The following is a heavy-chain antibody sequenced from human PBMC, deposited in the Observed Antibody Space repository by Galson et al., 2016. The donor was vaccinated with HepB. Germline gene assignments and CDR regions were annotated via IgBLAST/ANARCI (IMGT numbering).Heavy chain of an antibody. CDR3: TRSLSRVAAWFDP. V-gene: IGHV3-73*01. CDR1: GFTSSGSA. Sequence: SLRLSCAASGFTSSGSAMHWVRQASGKGLEWVGRIRSKANSYATAYAASVKGRFTISRDDSKNTAYLQMNSLKTEDTAVYYCTRSLSRVAAWFDPWGQGTLVTVSS. CDR2: IRSKANSYAT. D-gene: IGHD1-26*01. J-gene: IGHJ5*02.